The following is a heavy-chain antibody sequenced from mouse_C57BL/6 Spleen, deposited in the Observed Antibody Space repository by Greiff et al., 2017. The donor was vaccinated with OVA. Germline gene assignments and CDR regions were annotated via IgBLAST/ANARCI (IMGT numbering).Heavy chain of an antibody. Sequence: VQLQQSGPELVKPGASVKISCKASGYAFSSSWMNWVKQRPGQGLEWIGRIYPGDGDTNYNGKFKGKATLTADKSSSTAYMQLSSLTSEDSAVYFCAREALRRDYYAMDYWGQGTSVTVSS. CDR3: AREALRRDYYAMDY. CDR2: IYPGDGDT. J-gene: IGHJ4*01. V-gene: IGHV1-82*01. CDR1: GYAFSSSW.